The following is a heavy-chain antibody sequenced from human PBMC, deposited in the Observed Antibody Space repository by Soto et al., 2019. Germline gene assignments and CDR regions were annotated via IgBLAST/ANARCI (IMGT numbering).Heavy chain of an antibody. Sequence: SVKVSCKASGGTFSSYAMSWVRPAPGRGLEWMVGIIPIFGTANYAQKFQGRVTITADESTSTAYMELSSLRSEDTAVYYCAREGSSSTGGYYYYYGMDVWGQGTTVTVSS. CDR2: IIPIFGTA. V-gene: IGHV1-69*13. D-gene: IGHD6-6*01. CDR1: GGTFSSYA. CDR3: AREGSSSTGGYYYYYGMDV. J-gene: IGHJ6*02.